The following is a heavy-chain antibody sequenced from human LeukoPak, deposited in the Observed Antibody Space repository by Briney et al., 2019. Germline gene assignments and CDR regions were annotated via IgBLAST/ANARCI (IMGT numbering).Heavy chain of an antibody. CDR2: IYWDDDK. Sequence: SGPTLVNPTQTLTLTCTFSGFSLSTSGVGVGWIRQPPGKALEWLAPIYWDDDKLYSPSLKTRLTITKGTSKNQVVLSMTNMDPVDAATYYCAHRRAYSYGNYWGQGTLVTVSS. CDR3: AHRRAYSYGNY. J-gene: IGHJ4*02. CDR1: GFSLSTSGVG. V-gene: IGHV2-5*02. D-gene: IGHD5-18*01.